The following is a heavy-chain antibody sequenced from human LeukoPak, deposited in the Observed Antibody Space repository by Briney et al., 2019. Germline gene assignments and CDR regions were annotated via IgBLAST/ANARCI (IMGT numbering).Heavy chain of an antibody. CDR3: ARDPSNTSGYYVYHDY. V-gene: IGHV1-2*02. J-gene: IGHJ4*02. CDR2: INPNSGGT. Sequence: GASVKVSCKASGYTFTGYYMHWVRQAPGQGLEWMGWINPNSGGTNYAQKFQGRVTMTRDTSISTAYMELSRLRSDDTAVYYCARDPSNTSGYYVYHDYWGQGALVTVSS. D-gene: IGHD6-19*01. CDR1: GYTFTGYY.